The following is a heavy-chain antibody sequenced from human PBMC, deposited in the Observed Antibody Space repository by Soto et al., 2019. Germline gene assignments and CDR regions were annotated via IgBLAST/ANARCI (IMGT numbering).Heavy chain of an antibody. J-gene: IGHJ6*02. CDR3: AHKGGRGAGMDV. CDR1: GFSLSTSEVG. D-gene: IGHD2-15*01. Sequence: QITLKESGPTLVKSTETLTLTCTFSGFSLSTSEVGVGWIRQPPGKALEWLALIYWDEDKRYSPSLKTRLTITKDTSTNEVVLTITNVDPVDTGTYYCAHKGGRGAGMDVWGQGTTVTVSS. V-gene: IGHV2-5*02. CDR2: IYWDEDK.